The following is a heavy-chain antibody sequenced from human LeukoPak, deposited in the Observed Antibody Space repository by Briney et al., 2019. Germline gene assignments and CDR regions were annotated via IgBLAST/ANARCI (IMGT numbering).Heavy chain of an antibody. D-gene: IGHD4-17*01. CDR2: ISSGSSTI. CDR1: GFTFSSYS. Sequence: GGSLRLSCAVSGFTFSSYSMNWVRQAPGKGLEWVAYISSGSSTIYYVDSVKGRFTISRDNGKNLLYLQMNSLRDEDTAVYYCARGYGDKASNLYYYYGMDVWGQGTTVTVSS. J-gene: IGHJ6*02. V-gene: IGHV3-48*02. CDR3: ARGYGDKASNLYYYYGMDV.